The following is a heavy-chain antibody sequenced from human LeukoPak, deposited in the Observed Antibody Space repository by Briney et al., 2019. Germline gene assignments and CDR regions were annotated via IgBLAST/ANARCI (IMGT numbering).Heavy chain of an antibody. CDR3: ARDRIYGRPKPILFDY. CDR1: GFTFSSYS. V-gene: IGHV3-21*01. D-gene: IGHD2/OR15-2a*01. Sequence: GGSLRLSCAASGFTFSSYSMNWVRQAPGKGLEWVSSIISSSSYIYYADSVKGRFTISRDNAKNSLYLQMNSLRAEDTAVYYCARDRIYGRPKPILFDYWGQGTLVTVSS. J-gene: IGHJ4*02. CDR2: IISSSSYI.